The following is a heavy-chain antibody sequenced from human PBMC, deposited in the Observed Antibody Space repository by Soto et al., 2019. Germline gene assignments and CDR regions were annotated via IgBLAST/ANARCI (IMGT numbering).Heavy chain of an antibody. Sequence: QVQVVQSGAEEKKPGASVKVSCTASGYTFTGYAMHWVRQAPGQRLEWMGWINACNGNTKYSQKFQGRVTITRDTSASTAHMELSSLRSEDTAVYYCARAVAVPADFDYWGQGTLVTVSS. CDR2: INACNGNT. D-gene: IGHD6-19*01. CDR1: GYTFTGYA. V-gene: IGHV1-3*05. J-gene: IGHJ4*02. CDR3: ARAVAVPADFDY.